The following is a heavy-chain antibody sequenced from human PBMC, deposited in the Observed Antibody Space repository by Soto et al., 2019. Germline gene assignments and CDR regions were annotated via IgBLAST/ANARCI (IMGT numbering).Heavy chain of an antibody. CDR2: IYYDGNT. D-gene: IGHD6-6*01. CDR3: ARSSITPRLFMYPFDY. Sequence: LETPSLTCPFSGGSIPNSSHYWGGIRQPPGKGLECIGNIYYDGNTYYNPSLKSRVTISLDTSKNQFSLRLNSVTAADTAVYYCARSSITPRLFMYPFDYWGQGTLVTVSS. J-gene: IGHJ4*02. V-gene: IGHV4-39*01. CDR1: GGSIPNSSHY.